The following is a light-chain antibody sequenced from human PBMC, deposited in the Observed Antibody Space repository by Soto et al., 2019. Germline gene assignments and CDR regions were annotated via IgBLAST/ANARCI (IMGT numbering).Light chain of an antibody. J-gene: IGKJ2*01. CDR1: QSVSSSY. CDR2: AAS. Sequence: EIVLTQSPGTLSLSPGERATLSCRASQSVSSSYLVWYQQKPGQAPRLLIDAASSRATGIPDRFSGSGSGTDFTLTISRLEPEDFEVYYCQQHTSSPHMYTFRQGTKLEIK. CDR3: QQHTSSPHMYT. V-gene: IGKV3-20*01.